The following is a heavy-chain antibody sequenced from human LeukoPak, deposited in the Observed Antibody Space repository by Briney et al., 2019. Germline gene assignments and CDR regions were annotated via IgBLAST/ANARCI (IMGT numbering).Heavy chain of an antibody. D-gene: IGHD2-2*01. CDR1: GFTFSSYW. J-gene: IGHJ5*02. CDR3: ARGGDIVVVPADADWFDP. V-gene: IGHV3-74*01. CDR2: INSDGSST. Sequence: GGSLRLSCAASGFTFSSYWMHWVRHAPGKGLVWVSRINSDGSSTSYADSVKGRFTISRDNAKNTLYLQMNSLRAEDTAVYYCARGGDIVVVPADADWFDPWGQGTLVTVSS.